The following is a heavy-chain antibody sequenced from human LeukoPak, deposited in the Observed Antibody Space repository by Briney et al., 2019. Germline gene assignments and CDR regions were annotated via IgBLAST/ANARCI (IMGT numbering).Heavy chain of an antibody. CDR3: ARGVGGSYFGWFDP. D-gene: IGHD1-26*01. V-gene: IGHV1-18*01. CDR1: GCTFTVNG. Sequence: ASVKVSCKASGCTFTVNGISWVRQAPGQGLEWMGWISANNGNTNYAQKFQGRVTMTTDTSTTTAYMELRSLRSDDTAVYYCARGVGGSYFGWFDPWGQGTLVTVSS. CDR2: ISANNGNT. J-gene: IGHJ5*02.